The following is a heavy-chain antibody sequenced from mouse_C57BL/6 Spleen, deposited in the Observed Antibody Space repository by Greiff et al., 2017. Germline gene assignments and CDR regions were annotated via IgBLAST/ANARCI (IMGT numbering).Heavy chain of an antibody. CDR3: ARCYDYDQYYFDY. J-gene: IGHJ2*01. D-gene: IGHD2-4*01. V-gene: IGHV1-82*01. CDR1: GYAFSSSW. Sequence: QVQLQQSGPELVKPGASVKISCKASGYAFSSSWMNWVKQRPGKGLEWIGRIYPGDGDTNYNGKFKGKATLTADKSSSTAYMQRRSLSAEDSAVYFCARCYDYDQYYFDYWGQGTTLTVSS. CDR2: IYPGDGDT.